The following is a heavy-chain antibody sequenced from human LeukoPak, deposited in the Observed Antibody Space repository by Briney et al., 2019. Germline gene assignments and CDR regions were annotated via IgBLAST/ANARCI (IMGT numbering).Heavy chain of an antibody. CDR2: IYYSGST. J-gene: IGHJ3*02. D-gene: IGHD2-2*01. V-gene: IGHV4-59*01. CDR3: ARGPAAKVSDAFDI. CDR1: GGSISSYY. Sequence: PSETLSLTCTVSGGSISSYYWSWIRQPPGKGREGIGYIYYSGSTNYNPSLTSRGTISVDTSKNQFSLKLSSVTAADAAVYYCARGPAAKVSDAFDIWGQGTMVTVSS.